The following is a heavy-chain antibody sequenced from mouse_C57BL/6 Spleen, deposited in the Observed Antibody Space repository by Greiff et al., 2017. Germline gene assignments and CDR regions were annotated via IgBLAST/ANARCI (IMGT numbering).Heavy chain of an antibody. CDR1: GFNIKDYN. D-gene: IGHD1-1*01. J-gene: IGHJ1*03. V-gene: IGHV14-2*01. Sequence: EVQLQQSGAELVKPGASVKLSCTASGFNIKDYNMHWVKQRSEQGLEWIGRIDPEDGETKYAPKFQGKATITADTSSNTAYLQLSSLTSEDTAVYYCVIATVVENFDVWGTGTTVTVSS. CDR2: IDPEDGET. CDR3: VIATVVENFDV.